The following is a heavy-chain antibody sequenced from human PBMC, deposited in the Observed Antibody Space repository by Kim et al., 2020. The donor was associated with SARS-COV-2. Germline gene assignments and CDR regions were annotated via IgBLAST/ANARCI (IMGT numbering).Heavy chain of an antibody. Sequence: GGSLRLSCAASGFTFDDYTMHWVRQAPGKGLEWVSLISWDGGSTYYADSVKGRFTISRDNSKNSLYLQMNSLRTEDTALYYCAKDMNGVYSGSYPDYGMDVWGQGTTVTVSS. D-gene: IGHD3-10*02. CDR3: AKDMNGVYSGSYPDYGMDV. CDR2: ISWDGGST. J-gene: IGHJ6*02. V-gene: IGHV3-43*01. CDR1: GFTFDDYT.